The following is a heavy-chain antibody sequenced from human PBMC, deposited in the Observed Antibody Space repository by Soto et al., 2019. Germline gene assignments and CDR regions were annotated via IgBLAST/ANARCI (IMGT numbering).Heavy chain of an antibody. CDR3: ARGGRQYYGSGSYSNYFDY. V-gene: IGHV1-18*04. CDR1: GYTSTSYG. J-gene: IGHJ4*02. Sequence: QVQLVQSGAEVKKPGASVKVSCKASGYTSTSYGISWVRQAPGQGLEWMGWISAYNGNTNYAQKLQGRVTMTTDTATSTAYMELRSLRSDDTAVYYCARGGRQYYGSGSYSNYFDYWGQGTLVTVSS. CDR2: ISAYNGNT. D-gene: IGHD3-10*01.